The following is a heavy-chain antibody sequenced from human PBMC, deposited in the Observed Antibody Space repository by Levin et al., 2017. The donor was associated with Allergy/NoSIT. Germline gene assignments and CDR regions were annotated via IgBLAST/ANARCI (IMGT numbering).Heavy chain of an antibody. Sequence: GESLKISCQASGYTFTSYAMNWVRQAPGQGLEWMGWINTNTGNPTYAQGFTGRFVFSLDTSVSTAYLQISSLKAEDTAVYYCARDSVAGTQSFDYWGQGTLVTVSS. D-gene: IGHD6-19*01. V-gene: IGHV7-4-1*02. CDR1: GYTFTSYA. J-gene: IGHJ4*02. CDR3: ARDSVAGTQSFDY. CDR2: INTNTGNP.